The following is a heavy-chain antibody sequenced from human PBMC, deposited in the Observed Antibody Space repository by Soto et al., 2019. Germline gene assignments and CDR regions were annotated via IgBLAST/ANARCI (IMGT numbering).Heavy chain of an antibody. Sequence: ASVKVSCKASGYTFTSYAMHWVRQAPGQRLEWMGWINAGNGNTKYSQKFQGRVTITRDTSASTAYMELSSLRSEDTAVYYCARSGVRGVIKVLSWFDPWGQGTLVTVSS. V-gene: IGHV1-3*01. CDR2: INAGNGNT. J-gene: IGHJ5*02. CDR3: ARSGVRGVIKVLSWFDP. CDR1: GYTFTSYA. D-gene: IGHD3-10*01.